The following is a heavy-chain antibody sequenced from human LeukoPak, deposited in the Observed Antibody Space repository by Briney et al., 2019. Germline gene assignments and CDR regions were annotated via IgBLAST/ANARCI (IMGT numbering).Heavy chain of an antibody. Sequence: GGSLRLSCAASGFTFDDYGMSWVRQAPGKGLEWVSGINWNGGSTGYADSVKGRFTISRDNAKNPLYLQMNSLRAEDTALYYCARHPFPHEEIVGAHWGQGTLVTVSS. CDR1: GFTFDDYG. CDR2: INWNGGST. D-gene: IGHD1-26*01. J-gene: IGHJ4*02. V-gene: IGHV3-20*04. CDR3: ARHPFPHEEIVGAH.